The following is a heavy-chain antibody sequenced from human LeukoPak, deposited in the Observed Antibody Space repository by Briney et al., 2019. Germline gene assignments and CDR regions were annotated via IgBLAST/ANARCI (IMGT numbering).Heavy chain of an antibody. CDR3: ARGPYGDYNWFDP. CDR2: ISSSSSYT. D-gene: IGHD4-17*01. J-gene: IGHJ5*02. Sequence: GGSLRLSCAASGFTFSDYYVSWIRQAPGKGLEWVSYISSSSSYTNYADSVKGRFTISRDNAKNSLYLQMNSLRAEDTAVYYCARGPYGDYNWFDPWGQGTLVTVSS. CDR1: GFTFSDYY. V-gene: IGHV3-11*05.